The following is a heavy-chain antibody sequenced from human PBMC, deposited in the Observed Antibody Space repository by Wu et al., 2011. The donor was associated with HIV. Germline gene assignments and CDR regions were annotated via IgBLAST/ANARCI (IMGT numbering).Heavy chain of an antibody. D-gene: IGHD1-26*01. CDR2: ISTYSGNT. J-gene: IGHJ6*02. V-gene: IGHV1-18*01. CDR3: ARDESGSSSFYGMDV. CDR1: GGTFSIYA. Sequence: QVQLVQSGAEVKKPGSSVKVSCKASGGTFSIYAVTWVRQAPGQGLEWMGWISTYSGNTKYAQRLQGRVTMTTDTPANTAYMEVRSLRSDDTAVYYCARDESGSSSFYGMDVWGQGTTVTVSS.